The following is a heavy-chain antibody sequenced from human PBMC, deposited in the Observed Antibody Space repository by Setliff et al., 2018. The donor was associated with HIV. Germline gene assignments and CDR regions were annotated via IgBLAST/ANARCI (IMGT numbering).Heavy chain of an antibody. J-gene: IGHJ3*02. D-gene: IGHD1-26*01. CDR3: ARGQSQGYAYSGSYGAFDI. CDR2: IIPMFGTR. Sequence: RASVKVSCKASGGTFSSYAINRVRQAPGQGLEWMGGIIPMFGTRNYAQKFQGRVTITTDESTSTAYMELSSLRSEDTALYYCARGQSQGYAYSGSYGAFDIWGQGTMVTVSS. V-gene: IGHV1-69*05. CDR1: GGTFSSYA.